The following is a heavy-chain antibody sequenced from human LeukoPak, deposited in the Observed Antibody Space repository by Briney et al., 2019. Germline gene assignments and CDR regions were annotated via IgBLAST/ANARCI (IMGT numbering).Heavy chain of an antibody. CDR1: GYTFTGYN. CDR2: INPNNGGT. D-gene: IGHD4-11*01. J-gene: IGHJ4*02. Sequence: GASVKVSCKASGYTFTGYNMHWVRQAPGQGLEWMGWINPNNGGTIYAQKFRGRVTMTRDTSISTAYMELSSLRSDDTAVYYCARPLNDYNFDYWGQGTLVTVSS. CDR3: ARPLNDYNFDY. V-gene: IGHV1-2*02.